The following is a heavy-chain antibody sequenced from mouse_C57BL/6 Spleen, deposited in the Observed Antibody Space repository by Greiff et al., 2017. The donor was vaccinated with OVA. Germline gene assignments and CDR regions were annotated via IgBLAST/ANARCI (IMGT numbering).Heavy chain of an antibody. CDR3: ANSGQAMDY. CDR2: INPNNGGT. Sequence: EVQLQQSGPELVKPGASVKMSCKASGYTFTDYNMHWVKQSPGKSLEWIGYINPNNGGTSYNQKFKGKATLTVNKSSSTAYMELRSLTSEDSAVYYYANSGQAMDYWGQGTSVTVSS. D-gene: IGHD3-3*01. CDR1: GYTFTDYN. J-gene: IGHJ4*01. V-gene: IGHV1-22*01.